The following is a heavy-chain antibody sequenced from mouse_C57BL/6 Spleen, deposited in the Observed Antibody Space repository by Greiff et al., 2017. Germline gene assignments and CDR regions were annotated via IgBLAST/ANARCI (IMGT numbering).Heavy chain of an antibody. CDR1: GYAFSSYW. CDR2: IYPGDGDT. D-gene: IGHD2-1*01. Sequence: QVHVKQSGAELVKPGASVKISCKASGYAFSSYWMNWVKQRPGKGLEWIGQIYPGDGDTNYNGKFKGKATLTADKSSSTAYMQLSSLTSEDSAVYFCARSEVYYGNYGGYFDVWGTGTTVTVSS. V-gene: IGHV1-80*01. J-gene: IGHJ1*03. CDR3: ARSEVYYGNYGGYFDV.